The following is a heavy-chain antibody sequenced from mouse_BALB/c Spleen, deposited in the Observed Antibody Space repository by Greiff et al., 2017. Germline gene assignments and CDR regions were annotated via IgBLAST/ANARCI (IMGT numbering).Heavy chain of an antibody. D-gene: IGHD4-1*01. J-gene: IGHJ2*01. CDR1: GYTFTSYW. Sequence: QVQLQQPGAELVKPGASVKMSCKASGYTFTSYWMHWVKQRPGQGLEWIGVIDPSDSYTSYNQKFKGKAILTVDKSSSTAYMQLSSLTSEDSAVYYCARTGTFDYWGQGTTLTVSS. CDR2: IDPSDSYT. CDR3: ARTGTFDY. V-gene: IGHV1-69*02.